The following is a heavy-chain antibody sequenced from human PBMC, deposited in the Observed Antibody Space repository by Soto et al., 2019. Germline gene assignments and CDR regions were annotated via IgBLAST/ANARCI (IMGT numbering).Heavy chain of an antibody. V-gene: IGHV4-59*01. D-gene: IGHD3-16*01. CDR2: IYYSGST. CDR3: AREGSTLGFEDY. CDR1: GGSISSYY. Sequence: SETLSLTCTVSGGSISSYYWSWIRQPPGKGLEWIGYIYYSGSTNYNPSLKSRVTISVDTSKNQFSLKLSSVTAADTAVYYCAREGSTLGFEDYWGQGTLLTVSS. J-gene: IGHJ4*02.